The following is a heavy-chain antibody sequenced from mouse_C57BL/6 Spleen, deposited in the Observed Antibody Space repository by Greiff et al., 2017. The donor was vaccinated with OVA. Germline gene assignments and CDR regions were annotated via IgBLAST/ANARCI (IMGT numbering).Heavy chain of an antibody. CDR2: ISSGGDYI. D-gene: IGHD2-5*01. J-gene: IGHJ1*03. V-gene: IGHV5-9-1*02. CDR1: GFTFSSYA. CDR3: TRDYYSNFGDWYCDV. Sequence: EVMLVESGEGLVKPGGSLKLSCAASGFTFSSYAMSWVRQTPEKRLEWVAYISSGGDYIYYAETVKGRFTISRDNARNTLYLQMSSLKSEDTAMSYCTRDYYSNFGDWYCDVWGTGTTVTVSS.